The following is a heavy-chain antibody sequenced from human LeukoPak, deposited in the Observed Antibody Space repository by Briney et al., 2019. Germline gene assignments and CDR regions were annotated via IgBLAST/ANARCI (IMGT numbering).Heavy chain of an antibody. CDR2: IYTSGIT. Sequence: SESLSLTCTVSGGSIRSYYWSWMRQPAGKGLECSGRIYTSGITNYNPSLKSRVTISVDTSKNQFSLKLSSVTAADTAVYYCARAGRWEGRPHAFDIWGQGTMVAVSS. J-gene: IGHJ3*02. D-gene: IGHD1-26*01. CDR1: GGSIRSYY. V-gene: IGHV4-4*07. CDR3: ARAGRWEGRPHAFDI.